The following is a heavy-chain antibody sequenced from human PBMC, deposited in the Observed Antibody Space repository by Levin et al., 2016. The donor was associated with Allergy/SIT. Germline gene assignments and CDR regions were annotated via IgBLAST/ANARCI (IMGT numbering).Heavy chain of an antibody. J-gene: IGHJ3*01. CDR1: GYTLAELS. CDR2: FDREGGET. Sequence: ASVKVSCKVSGYTLAELSIQWVRQAPGKGLEWMGGFDREGGETLYAQKLQGRLTLTEDTSTDTALMELSSLRSEDTAFYFCTTVSPGEDYELRPTSGAFDVWGRGTVITVSS. D-gene: IGHD3-22*01. V-gene: IGHV1-24*01. CDR3: TTVSPGEDYELRPTSGAFDV.